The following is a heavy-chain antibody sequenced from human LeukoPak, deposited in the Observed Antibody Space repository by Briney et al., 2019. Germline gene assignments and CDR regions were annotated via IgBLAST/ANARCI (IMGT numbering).Heavy chain of an antibody. V-gene: IGHV1-18*01. CDR3: ARDSDDSSGYYDY. Sequence: ASVKVSCKASGYTFTNYAISWVRQAPGQGLEWMGWISAYNGIANYAQNLQGRVIMTADTSTSTAYMELRSLRSDDTAVYYCARDSDDSSGYYDYWGQGTLVTVSS. D-gene: IGHD3-22*01. CDR2: ISAYNGIA. CDR1: GYTFTNYA. J-gene: IGHJ4*02.